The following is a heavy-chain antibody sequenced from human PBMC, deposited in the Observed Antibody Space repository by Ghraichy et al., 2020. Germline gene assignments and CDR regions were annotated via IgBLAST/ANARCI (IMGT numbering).Heavy chain of an antibody. CDR2: IYTSGRTT. V-gene: IGHV4-4*09. D-gene: IGHD7-27*01. Sequence: SQTRSLTCSVSGGSISNYYWSWTRQPPGKGLEWIGYIYTSGRTTDYNPSLKSRVTISVDTSKNQNQFSLKLSSVTAADTAIYYCARGVLSGGYYYGLDVWGQGTTVTVSS. CDR3: ARGVLSGGYYYGLDV. CDR1: GGSISNYY. J-gene: IGHJ6*02.